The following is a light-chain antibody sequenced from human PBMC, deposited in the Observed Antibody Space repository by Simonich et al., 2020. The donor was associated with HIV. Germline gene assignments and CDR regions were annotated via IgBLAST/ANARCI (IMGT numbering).Light chain of an antibody. J-gene: IGLJ2*01. CDR2: EVS. Sequence: QSALTQPASVSGSPGQSITISCTGTSSDVGSYDLVSWYQPYPGKAPKLMISEVSKRPSGVSNRFSGSKSGNTASLTISGLKAEDEADYYCCSYAGTTFVVFGGGTKLTVL. CDR1: SSDVGSYDL. V-gene: IGLV2-23*02. CDR3: CSYAGTTFVV.